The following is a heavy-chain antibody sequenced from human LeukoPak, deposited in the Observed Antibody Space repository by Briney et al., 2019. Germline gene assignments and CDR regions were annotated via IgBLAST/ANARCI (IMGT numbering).Heavy chain of an antibody. CDR3: AKALGEQWLVLDY. V-gene: IGHV3-21*04. J-gene: IGHJ4*02. Sequence: KTGGSLRLSCAASGLSFSTYSMNWVRQAPGKGLEWVSSISSSSIYRYYADSVKGRFTISRDNSKNSLYLQMNSLRTEDTALYYCAKALGEQWLVLDYWGQGTLVTVSS. CDR2: ISSSSIYR. D-gene: IGHD6-19*01. CDR1: GLSFSTYS.